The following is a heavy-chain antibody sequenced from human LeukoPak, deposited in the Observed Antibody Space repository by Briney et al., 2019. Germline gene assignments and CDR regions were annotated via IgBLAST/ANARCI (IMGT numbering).Heavy chain of an antibody. CDR3: ARGVRPSGYCSSTSCYPDY. J-gene: IGHJ4*02. D-gene: IGHD2-2*01. Sequence: PGESLKISCKASGYTFTGYYMHWVRQAPGQGLEWMGWINPNSGGTNYAQKFQGRVTMTRDTSISTAYMELSRLRSDDTAVYYCARGVRPSGYCSSTSCYPDYWGQGTLVTVSS. CDR1: GYTFTGYY. CDR2: INPNSGGT. V-gene: IGHV1-2*02.